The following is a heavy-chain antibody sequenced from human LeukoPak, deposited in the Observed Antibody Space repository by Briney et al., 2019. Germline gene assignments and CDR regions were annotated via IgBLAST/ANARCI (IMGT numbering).Heavy chain of an antibody. CDR1: GFTFSDYY. J-gene: IGHJ4*02. CDR2: ISSSGSTI. V-gene: IGHV3-11*01. CDR3: ARDPPMDSTVVTPSDY. D-gene: IGHD4-23*01. Sequence: GGSLRLSCAASGFTFSDYYMSWIRQAPGKGLEWVSYISSSGSTIYYADSVKGRFTISRDNAKNSLYLQMNSLRAEDTAVYYCARDPPMDSTVVTPSDYWGQGTLVTVSS.